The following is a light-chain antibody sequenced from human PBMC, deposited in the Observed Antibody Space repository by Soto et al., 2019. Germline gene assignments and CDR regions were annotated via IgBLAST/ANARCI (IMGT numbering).Light chain of an antibody. Sequence: DIQMTQSPYSLSASVGDRVTITCRASQSISNYLNWYQQKPGKAPRLLIHAASSLQSGVPSRFSGSGSGTDFTLTISSLQPEDFAIYYCQQSYNAPRTFGPWTKVEIK. CDR3: QQSYNAPRT. CDR1: QSISNY. V-gene: IGKV1-39*01. CDR2: AAS. J-gene: IGKJ1*01.